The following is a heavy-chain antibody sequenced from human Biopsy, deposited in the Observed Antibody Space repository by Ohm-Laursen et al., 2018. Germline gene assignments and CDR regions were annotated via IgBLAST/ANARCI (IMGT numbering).Heavy chain of an antibody. D-gene: IGHD6-19*01. Sequence: ASVKVSCNASGGTFINYAISWVRQAPGQGLEWMGGFDPEHGETLYAQKFQGRVTMTEDTSTDTAYMELSSLRSEDTAVYYCARNTGWYGDLYYFDYWGQGTLVTVSS. CDR3: ARNTGWYGDLYYFDY. V-gene: IGHV1-24*01. CDR2: FDPEHGET. CDR1: GGTFINYA. J-gene: IGHJ4*02.